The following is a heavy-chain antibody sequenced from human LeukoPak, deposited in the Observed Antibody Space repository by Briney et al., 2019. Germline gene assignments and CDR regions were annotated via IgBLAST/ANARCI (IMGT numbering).Heavy chain of an antibody. J-gene: IGHJ4*02. CDR3: AKGTGSDSWYTDY. CDR2: IRGSSSSSDGGAT. Sequence: GGSLRLSCTASGFTFRTYSMNWVRQAPGRGLEWVSYIRGSSSSSDGGATQYADSVKGRFTISRDNDKNSLYLQMDSLRDEDTAVYYCAKGTGSDSWYTDYWGQGTLVSVSS. CDR1: GFTFRTYS. V-gene: IGHV3-48*02. D-gene: IGHD2-2*02.